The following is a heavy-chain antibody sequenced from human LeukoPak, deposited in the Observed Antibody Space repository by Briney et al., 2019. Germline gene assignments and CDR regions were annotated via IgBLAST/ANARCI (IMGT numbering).Heavy chain of an antibody. CDR1: GFTVSSNY. V-gene: IGHV3-53*01. CDR3: ASPSSAVGDAFDI. CDR2: IYSGGST. D-gene: IGHD1-26*01. Sequence: GGSLRLSCAASGFTVSSNYMSWVRQAPGKGLEWVSVIYSGGSTYYADSVKGRFTISRDNSKNTLYLQMNSLRAEDTAVYYRASPSSAVGDAFDIWGQGTMVTVSS. J-gene: IGHJ3*02.